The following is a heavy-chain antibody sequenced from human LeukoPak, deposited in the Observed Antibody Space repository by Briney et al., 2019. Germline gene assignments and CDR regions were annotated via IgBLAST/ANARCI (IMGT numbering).Heavy chain of an antibody. V-gene: IGHV4-31*03. D-gene: IGHD2-15*01. CDR2: IYYSGST. Sequence: TLSLTCTVSGGSISSGDYYWSWIRQHPGKGLEWIGYIYYSGSTYYNPSLKSRVTISVDTSKNQFSLKLSSVTAADTAVYYCARGGHCSGGSCYSFLNYWGQGTLVTVSS. CDR1: GGSISSGDYY. CDR3: ARGGHCSGGSCYSFLNY. J-gene: IGHJ4*02.